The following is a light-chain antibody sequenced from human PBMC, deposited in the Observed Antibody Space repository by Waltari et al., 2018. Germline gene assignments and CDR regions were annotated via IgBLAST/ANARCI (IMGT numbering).Light chain of an antibody. CDR1: KSVNKY. V-gene: IGKV3-11*01. J-gene: IGKJ3*01. CDR3: QQRNNWPAFT. Sequence: EIVLTQSPATLSLSPGERATLSCRASKSVNKYLAWYQQKPGQAPRLVIYETSTRATGIPARFSGSESGTDFTLTISSLEPEDVAVYYCQQRNNWPAFTFGPGTKVDIK. CDR2: ETS.